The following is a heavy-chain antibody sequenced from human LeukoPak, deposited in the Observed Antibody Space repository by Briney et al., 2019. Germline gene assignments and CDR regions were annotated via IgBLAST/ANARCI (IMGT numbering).Heavy chain of an antibody. D-gene: IGHD1-14*01. CDR1: GDSISNYY. V-gene: IGHV4-59*01. Sequence: SETLSLTCTVSGDSISNYYWSWIRQPPGKGLEWIGYIYYSGNTDYNPTLKSRVTISVDTSKNQFSLRLNSVTAADTAVYYCARYRNEALFAFDIWGQGAMVTVSS. CDR2: IYYSGNT. CDR3: ARYRNEALFAFDI. J-gene: IGHJ3*02.